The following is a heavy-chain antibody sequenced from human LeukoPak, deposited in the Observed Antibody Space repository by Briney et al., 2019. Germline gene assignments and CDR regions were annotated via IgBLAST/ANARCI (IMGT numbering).Heavy chain of an antibody. V-gene: IGHV4-30-4*08. CDR2: IYYSGST. CDR1: GGSISSGDYY. D-gene: IGHD3-3*01. Sequence: PSQTLSLTCTVSGGSISSGDYYWSWIRQPPGKGLEWIGYIYYSGSTYYNPSLKSRVTISVDTSKNQFSLKLSSVTAADTAVYYCARAGGVARYYYYMDVWGKGTTVTVSS. J-gene: IGHJ6*03. CDR3: ARAGGVARYYYYMDV.